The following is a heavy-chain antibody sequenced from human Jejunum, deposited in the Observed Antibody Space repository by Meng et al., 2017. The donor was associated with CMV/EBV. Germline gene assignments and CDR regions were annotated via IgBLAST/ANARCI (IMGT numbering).Heavy chain of an antibody. CDR2: INPTGGSA. CDR3: ARGDYTAFDY. Sequence: KVSRKTSGYTFTDYYMHWMRQAPGQGLQWMGMINPTGGSASYAQSLQGRITMTRDTSTSSVYMELSSLRSEDTAVYYCARGDYTAFDYWGQGTLVTVSS. CDR1: GYTFTDYY. J-gene: IGHJ4*02. D-gene: IGHD3-16*01. V-gene: IGHV1-46*04.